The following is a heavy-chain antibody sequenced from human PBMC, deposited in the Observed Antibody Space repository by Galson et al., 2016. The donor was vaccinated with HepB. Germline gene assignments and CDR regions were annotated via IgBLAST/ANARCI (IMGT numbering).Heavy chain of an antibody. CDR2: IYPGDSDT. CDR3: VREGGYSSGWCFNY. CDR1: GYSFTNYW. Sequence: QSGAEVKKPGESLEISCEASGYSFTNYWIGWVRQMPGKGLEWMGTIYPGDSDTKYSPSFQGQVTFSVDKSISTAYLQWSSLKAPDTAIYYCVREGGYSSGWCFNYWGQGTLVTVSS. V-gene: IGHV5-51*01. J-gene: IGHJ4*02. D-gene: IGHD6-19*01.